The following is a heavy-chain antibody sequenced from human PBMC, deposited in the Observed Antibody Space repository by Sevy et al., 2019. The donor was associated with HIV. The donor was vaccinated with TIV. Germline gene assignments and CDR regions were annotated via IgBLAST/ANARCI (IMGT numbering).Heavy chain of an antibody. CDR1: GFTFSSYW. D-gene: IGHD3-3*01. CDR3: GGGVWSGYYKPPYYYGMDV. J-gene: IGHJ6*02. V-gene: IGHV3-7*01. Sequence: GGSLRLSCAASGFTFSSYWMSWVRQAPGKGLEWVANIKQDGSEKYYVDSVKGRFTISRDNAENSLYLQMNSLRAEDTAVYYCGGGVWSGYYKPPYYYGMDVWGQGTTVTVSS. CDR2: IKQDGSEK.